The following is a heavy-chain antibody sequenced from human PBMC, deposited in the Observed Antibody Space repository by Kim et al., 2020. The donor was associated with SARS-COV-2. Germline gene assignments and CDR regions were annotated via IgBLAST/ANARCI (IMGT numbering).Heavy chain of an antibody. Sequence: SETLSLTCAVYGGSFSGYYWSWIRQPPGKGLEWIGEINHSGSTNYNPSLKSRVTISVDTSKNQFSLKLSSVTAADTAVYYCARGPGVLLEDSSGYYWFDPWGQGTLVTVSS. CDR1: GGSFSGYY. J-gene: IGHJ5*02. CDR2: INHSGST. V-gene: IGHV4-34*01. D-gene: IGHD3-22*01. CDR3: ARGPGVLLEDSSGYYWFDP.